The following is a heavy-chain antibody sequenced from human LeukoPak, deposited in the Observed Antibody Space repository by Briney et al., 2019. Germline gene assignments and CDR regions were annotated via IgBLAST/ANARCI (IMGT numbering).Heavy chain of an antibody. CDR2: ISSSGSTI. D-gene: IGHD2-2*01. J-gene: IGHJ6*04. Sequence: PGGSLRLSCAASGFTFSDYYMSWIRQAPGKGLEWVSYISSSGSTIYYADSVKGRFTISRDNAKNSLYLQMNSLRAEDTAVYYCAKASCSSTSCPPDVWGKGTTVTVSS. CDR1: GFTFSDYY. V-gene: IGHV3-11*01. CDR3: AKASCSSTSCPPDV.